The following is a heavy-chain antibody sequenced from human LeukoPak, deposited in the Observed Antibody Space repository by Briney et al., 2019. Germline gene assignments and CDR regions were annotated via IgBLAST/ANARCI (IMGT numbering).Heavy chain of an antibody. CDR1: GYTFTGCY. Sequence: ASVKVSCKACGYTFTGCYMHWVPQAPGQGLEWMGRINANSGGTNYAQKFQGRVTMTRDTSISTAFMELSRLSSSAEAMYYCSGDEYSGYDYRRAWFDAWGQGALVTVSS. V-gene: IGHV1-2*06. CDR2: INANSGGT. D-gene: IGHD5-12*01. CDR3: SGDEYSGYDYRRAWFDA. J-gene: IGHJ5*02.